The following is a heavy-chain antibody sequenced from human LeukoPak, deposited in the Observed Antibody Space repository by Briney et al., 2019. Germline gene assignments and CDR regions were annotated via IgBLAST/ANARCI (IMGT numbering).Heavy chain of an antibody. CDR2: ISSSSSYI. J-gene: IGHJ4*02. V-gene: IGHV3-21*01. Sequence: GGSLRLSCAASGFTFSSYSMNWVRQAPGKGLEWVSSISSSSSYIYYAHSLKGRFTISRDNAKNSLYLQMNGLRAEDTAVYYCAREGVLGHYSDYWGQGTLVTVSS. CDR1: GFTFSSYS. CDR3: AREGVLGHYSDY. D-gene: IGHD3-10*01.